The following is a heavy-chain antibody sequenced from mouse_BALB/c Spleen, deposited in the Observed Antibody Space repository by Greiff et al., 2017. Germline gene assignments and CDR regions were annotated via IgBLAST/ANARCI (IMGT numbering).Heavy chain of an antibody. CDR1: GYAFSSYW. J-gene: IGHJ3*01. D-gene: IGHD1-1*01. CDR2: IYPGDGDT. CDR3: AYYCGSSPFAY. Sequence: VQLVESGAELVRPGSSVKISCKASGYAFSSYWMNWVKQRPGQGLEWIGQIYPGDGDTNYNGKFKGKATLTADKSSSTAYMQLSSLTSEDSAVYFCAYYCGSSPFAYWGQGTLVTVSA. V-gene: IGHV1-80*01.